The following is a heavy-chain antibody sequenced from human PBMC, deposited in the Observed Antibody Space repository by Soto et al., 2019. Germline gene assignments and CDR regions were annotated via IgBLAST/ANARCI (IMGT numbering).Heavy chain of an antibody. CDR3: ARDLPIVGTTTWDY. Sequence: QVQLVQSGAEVKKSGASVMVSCKASGYTFTGYYIHWVRQAPGQGLEWMGWINPNNGGTNYVQKFQGRVTMTRDTSIXTAYLELRRLTSDDTAVYYCARDLPIVGTTTWDYWGQGTLVTVSS. CDR1: GYTFTGYY. D-gene: IGHD1-26*01. CDR2: INPNNGGT. V-gene: IGHV1-2*02. J-gene: IGHJ4*02.